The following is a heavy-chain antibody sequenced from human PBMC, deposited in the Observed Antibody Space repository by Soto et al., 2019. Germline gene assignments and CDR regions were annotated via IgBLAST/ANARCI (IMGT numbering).Heavy chain of an antibody. Sequence: VAVISYDGSNKYYADSVKGRFTISRDNSKNTLYLQMNSLRAEDTAVYYCAKADKDIVLMVGDWGQGTLVTVSS. V-gene: IGHV3-30*18. CDR2: ISYDGSNK. J-gene: IGHJ4*02. D-gene: IGHD2-8*01. CDR3: AKADKDIVLMVGD.